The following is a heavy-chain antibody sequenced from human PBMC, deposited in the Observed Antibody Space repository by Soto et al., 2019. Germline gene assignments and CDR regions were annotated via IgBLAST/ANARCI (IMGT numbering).Heavy chain of an antibody. CDR2: IYYTGST. V-gene: IGHV4-39*01. CDR3: AGRRAGDYYFDY. CDR1: GGSVSSSSYY. Sequence: SETLSLTCTVSGGSVSSSSYYWGWIRQPPGKGLEWIGTIYYTGSTSYSPSLKRRVTISVDTSKTQFSLNLSSVTATDTAVYYCAGRRAGDYYFDYWGQGTLVTVSS. J-gene: IGHJ4*02. D-gene: IGHD1-26*01.